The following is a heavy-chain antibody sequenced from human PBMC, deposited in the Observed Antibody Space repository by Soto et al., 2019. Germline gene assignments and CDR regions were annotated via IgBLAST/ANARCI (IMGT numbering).Heavy chain of an antibody. V-gene: IGHV3-15*07. D-gene: IGHD2-2*01. CDR3: TANIVVVPAASYYYYGMDV. Sequence: PGGSLRLSCAASGFTFSNAWMNWVRQAPGKGLEWVGRIKSKTDGGTTDYAAPVKGRFTISRDDSKNTLYLQMNSLKTEDTAVYYCTANIVVVPAASYYYYGMDVWGQGTTVTVSS. CDR2: IKSKTDGGTT. CDR1: GFTFSNAW. J-gene: IGHJ6*02.